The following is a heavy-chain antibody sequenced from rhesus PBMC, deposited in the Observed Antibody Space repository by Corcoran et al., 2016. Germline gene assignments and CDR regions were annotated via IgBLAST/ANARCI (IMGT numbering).Heavy chain of an antibody. CDR1: GGSISSNY. J-gene: IGHJ3*01. V-gene: IGHV4-173*01. Sequence: QLQLQESGPGLVKPSETLSLTCAVSGGSISSNYWSWIRQPPGKGLEWIGRISGSGGSTDYNPSPKRRVTISTDTSKNQFSLKLSSVTAADTAVYYWARRSGSWKGEVEGDAFDFWGQGLRVTVSS. CDR3: ARRSGSWKGEVEGDAFDF. CDR2: ISGSGGST. D-gene: IGHD6-25*01.